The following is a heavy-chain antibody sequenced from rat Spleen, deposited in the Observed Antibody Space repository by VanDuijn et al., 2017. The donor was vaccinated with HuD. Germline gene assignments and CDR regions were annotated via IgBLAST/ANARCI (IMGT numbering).Heavy chain of an antibody. J-gene: IGHJ3*01. CDR1: GFTFNNYW. D-gene: IGHD1-10*01. Sequence: EVQLVESGGGLVQPGRSLKLSCVASGFTFNNYWMTWIRQAPGKGLEWFASISPSGGSTFYRDSVKGRFTISRDIAKNTLYLQMDSLRSEDTATYYCTSRGNNYRNWFANWGQGTLVTVSS. CDR3: TSRGNNYRNWFAN. V-gene: IGHV5-31*01. CDR2: ISPSGGST.